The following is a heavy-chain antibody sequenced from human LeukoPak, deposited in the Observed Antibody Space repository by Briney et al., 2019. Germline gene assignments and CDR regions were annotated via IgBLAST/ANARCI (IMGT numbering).Heavy chain of an antibody. Sequence: GASVKVSCKASGGTFSSYAISWVRQAPGQGLEWMGRIIPILGIANYAQKFQGRVTITADKSTSTAYMELSSLRSEDTAVYYCARGRDSSSWSHWYFDLWGRGTLVTVSS. V-gene: IGHV1-69*04. CDR1: GGTFSSYA. D-gene: IGHD6-13*01. CDR3: ARGRDSSSWSHWYFDL. J-gene: IGHJ2*01. CDR2: IIPILGIA.